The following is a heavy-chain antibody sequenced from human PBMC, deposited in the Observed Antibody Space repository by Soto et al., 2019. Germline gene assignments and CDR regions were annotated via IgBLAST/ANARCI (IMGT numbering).Heavy chain of an antibody. CDR1: GGSISSCSYY. V-gene: IGHV4-39*01. J-gene: IGHJ4*02. CDR3: ARHGDIVVVPAAIHFDY. D-gene: IGHD2-2*01. CDR2: IYYSGST. Sequence: PLEALSLTCTLSGGSISSCSYYWGWIRQPPGKGLEWIGSIYYSGSTYYNPSLKSRVTISVDTSKNQFSLKLSSVTAADTAVYYCARHGDIVVVPAAIHFDYWGQGTLVTVSS.